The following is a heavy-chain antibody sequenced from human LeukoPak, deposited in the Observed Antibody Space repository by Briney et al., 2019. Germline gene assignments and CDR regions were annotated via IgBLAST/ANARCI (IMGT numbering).Heavy chain of an antibody. D-gene: IGHD2-21*02. J-gene: IGHJ4*02. CDR3: AREGSMTAAFDY. Sequence: GGSLRLSCAASGFTFSSYGMHWVRQAPGKGLEWVAFIRYDGSNKYYADSVKGRFTISRDNSKNTLYLQMNSLRAEDTAVYYCAREGSMTAAFDYWGQGTLVTVSS. CDR1: GFTFSSYG. CDR2: IRYDGSNK. V-gene: IGHV3-30*02.